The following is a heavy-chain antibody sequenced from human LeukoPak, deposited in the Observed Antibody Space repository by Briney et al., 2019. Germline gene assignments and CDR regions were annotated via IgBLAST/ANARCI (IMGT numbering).Heavy chain of an antibody. CDR2: IRGSGGST. CDR3: AKYLPNQLLKD. V-gene: IGHV3-23*01. CDR1: GFTFSNYA. Sequence: GGSLRLSCAASGFTFSNYAMSWVRQAPGKGLEWVSSIRGSGGSTYYADSVKGRFMISSDNSKNTLYLQMNSLRAEDTAVYYCAKYLPNQLLKDWGQGTLVTVSS. D-gene: IGHD2-2*01. J-gene: IGHJ4*02.